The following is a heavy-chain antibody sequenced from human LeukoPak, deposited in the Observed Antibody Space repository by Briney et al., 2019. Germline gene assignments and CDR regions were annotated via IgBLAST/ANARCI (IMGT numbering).Heavy chain of an antibody. CDR2: ISYDGSNK. CDR3: ARTYYYGSGSYYKGYFDY. Sequence: GRSLRLSCAASGFTFSSYAMHWVRQAPGKGLEWVAVISYDGSNKYYANSVKGRFTISRDNSKNTLYLQMNSLRAEDTAVYYCARTYYYGSGSYYKGYFDYWGQGTLVTASS. J-gene: IGHJ4*02. V-gene: IGHV3-30-3*01. CDR1: GFTFSSYA. D-gene: IGHD3-10*01.